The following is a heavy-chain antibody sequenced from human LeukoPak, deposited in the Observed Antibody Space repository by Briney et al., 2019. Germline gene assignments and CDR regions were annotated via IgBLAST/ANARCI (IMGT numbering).Heavy chain of an antibody. CDR3: AKDRGGWYRGSYFDY. CDR1: GFTFSSYA. D-gene: IGHD6-19*01. J-gene: IGHJ4*02. CDR2: ISGSYGTT. Sequence: GGSLRLSCAASGFTFSSYAMSWLRQAPGKGLEWVSSISGSYGTTYYADSVKGRFTISRDNSKNTLYLQMNSLRAEDTAVYYCAKDRGGWYRGSYFDYWGQGTLVTVSS. V-gene: IGHV3-23*01.